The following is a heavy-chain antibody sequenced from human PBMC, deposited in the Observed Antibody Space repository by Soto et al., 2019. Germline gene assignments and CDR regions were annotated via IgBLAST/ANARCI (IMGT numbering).Heavy chain of an antibody. V-gene: IGHV4-39*01. D-gene: IGHD6-6*01. CDR1: GGSISSSTYY. CDR2: MYYTGNK. CDR3: ARRSSSSLGSLFDP. Sequence: SETLSLTCTVSGGSISSSTYYWDWIRQPPGKGLEWIGAMYYTGNKNYNPSLESRVTMSVDTSKNQFSLKLSSVTPTDTAVYHCARRSSSSLGSLFDPWGRGILVTVSS. J-gene: IGHJ5*02.